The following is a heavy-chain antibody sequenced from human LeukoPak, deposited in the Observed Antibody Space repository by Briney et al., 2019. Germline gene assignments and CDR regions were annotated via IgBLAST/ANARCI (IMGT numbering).Heavy chain of an antibody. J-gene: IGHJ6*03. D-gene: IGHD3-22*01. V-gene: IGHV4-34*01. CDR2: INHSGST. CDR1: GGSFSGYY. Sequence: SETLSLTCAVYGGSFSGYYWSWIRQPPGKGLEWIGEINHSGSTNYNPSLKSRVTISVDTSKNQFSLKLSSVTAADTAVYYCARSRRIVVVSTYYHYMDVWGKGTTVTISS. CDR3: ARSRRIVVVSTYYHYMDV.